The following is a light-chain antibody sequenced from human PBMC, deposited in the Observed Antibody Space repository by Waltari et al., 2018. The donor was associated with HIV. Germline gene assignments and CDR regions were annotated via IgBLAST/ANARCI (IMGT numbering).Light chain of an antibody. V-gene: IGKV1-5*03. CDR1: QDSDKW. CDR2: MTA. CDR3: QQYSTHYA. Sequence: IQMTQSPSTLSASVGDTVILTCRASQDSDKWLAWYHQKPGRAPKLLISMTAVLESGVPSRFRGSGSGTTFTLTITGLQPDDIGTYFCQQYSTHYAFGQGTRVE. J-gene: IGKJ2*01.